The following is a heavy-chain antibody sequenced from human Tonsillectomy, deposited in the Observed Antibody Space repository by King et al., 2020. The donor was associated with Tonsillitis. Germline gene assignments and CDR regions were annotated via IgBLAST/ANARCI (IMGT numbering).Heavy chain of an antibody. Sequence: VQLQESGPGLVKPSETLSLTCTVSGGSISNYYWSWLRQPAGKGLEWIGRIYSTGSTNSNPSLKSRVTMSVDTSKNQISLKLSSVTAADTAVYYCARDSIDILTGFYKGYFDSWGQGTLVTVSS. CDR2: IYSTGST. D-gene: IGHD3-9*01. J-gene: IGHJ4*02. CDR3: ARDSIDILTGFYKGYFDS. V-gene: IGHV4-4*07. CDR1: GGSISNYY.